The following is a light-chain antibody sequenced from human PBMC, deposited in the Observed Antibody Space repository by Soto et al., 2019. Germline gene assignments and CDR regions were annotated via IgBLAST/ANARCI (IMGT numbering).Light chain of an antibody. J-gene: IGLJ3*02. CDR2: DVS. CDR3: SSYSSSGTLVL. Sequence: QSALTQPASVSGSPGQTIIMSCTGTSSDISGSNSVSWYQQHPDKAPKLILFDVSHRPSKIPDRFSGSKSGNTASLTISGLQAEDEADYYCSSYSSSGTLVLFGGGTKLTVL. V-gene: IGLV2-14*01. CDR1: SSDISGSNS.